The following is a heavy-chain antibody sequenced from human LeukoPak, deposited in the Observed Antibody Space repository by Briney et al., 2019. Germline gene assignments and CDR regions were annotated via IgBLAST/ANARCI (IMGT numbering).Heavy chain of an antibody. V-gene: IGHV1-18*01. CDR1: DYTFTSYG. CDR3: ARVWDPYYYYGMDV. J-gene: IGHJ6*02. D-gene: IGHD1-26*01. CDR2: ISAYNGNT. Sequence: ASVKVSCKASDYTFTSYGISWVRQAPGQGLEWMGWISAYNGNTNYAQKLQGRVTMTTDTSTSTAYMELRSLRSDDTAVYYCARVWDPYYYYGMDVWGQGTTVTVSS.